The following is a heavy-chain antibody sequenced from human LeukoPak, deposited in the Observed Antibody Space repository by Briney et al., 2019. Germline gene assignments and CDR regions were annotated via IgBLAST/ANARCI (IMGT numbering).Heavy chain of an antibody. CDR3: TTGPYYYDSSVGY. CDR1: GFTFSNAW. Sequence: PGGSLRLSCAACGFTFSNAWMSWVRQGPGKGLEWVGRTKSKTDGGTTDYAAPVKGRFTISRDDSKNTLYLQMNSLKTEDTAVYYCTTGPYYYDSSVGYWGQGTLVTVCS. D-gene: IGHD3-22*01. J-gene: IGHJ4*02. V-gene: IGHV3-15*01. CDR2: TKSKTDGGTT.